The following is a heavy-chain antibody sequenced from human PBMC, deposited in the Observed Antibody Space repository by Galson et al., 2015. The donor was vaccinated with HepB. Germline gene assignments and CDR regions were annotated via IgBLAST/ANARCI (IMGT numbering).Heavy chain of an antibody. V-gene: IGHV1-2*02. D-gene: IGHD3-10*01. CDR1: GYTSTGYY. Sequence: SVKVSCKASGYTSTGYYVHWVRQAPGQGLEWVGWINPNSGGTNYAQKFQGRVTMTRDTSISTAYMELSRLRSDDTAVYYCAREVDYGSGKTSGDYWGQGTLVTVSS. CDR2: INPNSGGT. CDR3: AREVDYGSGKTSGDY. J-gene: IGHJ4*02.